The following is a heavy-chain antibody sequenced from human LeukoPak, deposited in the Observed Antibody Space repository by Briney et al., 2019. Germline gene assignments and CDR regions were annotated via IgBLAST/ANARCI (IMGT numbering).Heavy chain of an antibody. J-gene: IGHJ4*02. D-gene: IGHD2-15*01. V-gene: IGHV3-30*18. Sequence: GGSLRLSCAASGFTFSSYGMHWVRQAPGKGLAWVAVISYDGSNKYYADSVKGRFTISRDNSKNTLYLQMNSLRAEDTAVYYCAKDRGRYCSGGSCYSLDYWGQGTLVTVSS. CDR2: ISYDGSNK. CDR3: AKDRGRYCSGGSCYSLDY. CDR1: GFTFSSYG.